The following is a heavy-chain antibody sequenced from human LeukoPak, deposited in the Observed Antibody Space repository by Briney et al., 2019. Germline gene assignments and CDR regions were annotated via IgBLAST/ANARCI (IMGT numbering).Heavy chain of an antibody. CDR2: IKQDENEK. CDR1: GFTFSNHA. D-gene: IGHD2-2*01. J-gene: IGHJ3*02. V-gene: IGHV3-7*01. CDR3: ARSSPSLVRDNALDI. Sequence: PGRSLRLSCEASGFTFSNHAMHWVRQAPGKGLEWVANIKQDENEKYYVDSVKGRFTISRDNAQNFLYLQMSSLRAEDTAMYYCARSSPSLVRDNALDIWGQGTMVTVSS.